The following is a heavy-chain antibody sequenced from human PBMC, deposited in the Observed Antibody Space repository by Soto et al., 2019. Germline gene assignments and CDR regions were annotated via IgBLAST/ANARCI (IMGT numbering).Heavy chain of an antibody. D-gene: IGHD3-16*01. Sequence: GESLKISCKGSGYSFTSYWISWVRQMPGKGLEWMGRIDPSDSYTNYSPSFQGHVTISADKSISTAYLQWSSLKASDTAMYYCATRIGPNYYYYGMDVWGQGTTVTVSS. V-gene: IGHV5-10-1*01. J-gene: IGHJ6*02. CDR3: ATRIGPNYYYYGMDV. CDR2: IDPSDSYT. CDR1: GYSFTSYW.